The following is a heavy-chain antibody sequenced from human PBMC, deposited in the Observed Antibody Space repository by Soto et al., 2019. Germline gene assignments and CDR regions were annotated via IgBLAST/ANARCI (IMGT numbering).Heavy chain of an antibody. CDR1: GFTFSSYG. J-gene: IGHJ3*02. CDR2: ISYDGSNK. CDR3: AKAAFDI. V-gene: IGHV3-30*18. Sequence: PGGSLRLSCAASGFTFSSYGMHWFRQAPGKGLEWVAVISYDGSNKYYADSVKGRFTISRDNSKNTLYLQMNSLRAEDTAVYYCAKAAFDIWGQGTMVTVS.